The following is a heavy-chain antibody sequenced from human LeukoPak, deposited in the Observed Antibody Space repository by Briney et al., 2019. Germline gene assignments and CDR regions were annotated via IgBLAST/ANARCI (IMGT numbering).Heavy chain of an antibody. CDR1: GYTFTSYG. D-gene: IGHD6-19*01. Sequence: GASVKVSCKASGYTFTSYGINWVRQAPGQGLEWMGWISAYNGDTNYAQKLQGRVTMTTDTSTSTAYMELRSLRSDDTAVYYCARGSSSGIQQWLGHDAFDIWGQGTMVTVSS. CDR3: ARGSSSGIQQWLGHDAFDI. CDR2: ISAYNGDT. J-gene: IGHJ3*02. V-gene: IGHV1-18*01.